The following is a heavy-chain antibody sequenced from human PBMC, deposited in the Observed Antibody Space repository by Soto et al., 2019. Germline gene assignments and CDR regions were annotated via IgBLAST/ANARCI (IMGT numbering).Heavy chain of an antibody. J-gene: IGHJ4*02. CDR3: AKEYTSTSRGSFDY. CDR1: GFTFSNYA. D-gene: IGHD1-26*01. Sequence: GGSLRLCCAASGFTFSNYAMNWVRQAPGKGLEWVSGITGSSGRTFYADSVKGRFTISRDNSKNTVYLQMNSVRADDTAVYYCAKEYTSTSRGSFDYWGQGALVTVSS. V-gene: IGHV3-23*01. CDR2: ITGSSGRT.